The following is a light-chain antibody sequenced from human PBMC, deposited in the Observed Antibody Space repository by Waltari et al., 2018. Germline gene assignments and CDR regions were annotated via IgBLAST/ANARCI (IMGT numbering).Light chain of an antibody. CDR1: NIGSKS. Sequence: SYVLTQPPSVSVASGETARITCGGNNIGSKSVHWYRLKPGQAPQLVISYDSDRPSGIPERFSGSNSGDTATLTISRVEAGDEADYYCKVWDANNEPGVFGTGTEVTVL. V-gene: IGLV3-21*01. J-gene: IGLJ1*01. CDR2: YDS. CDR3: KVWDANNEPGV.